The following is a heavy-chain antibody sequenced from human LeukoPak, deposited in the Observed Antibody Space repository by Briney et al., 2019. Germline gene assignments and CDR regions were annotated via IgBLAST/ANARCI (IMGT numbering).Heavy chain of an antibody. CDR1: GFTFSTYG. V-gene: IGHV3-30*02. CDR2: IRYDGSDT. Sequence: GGSLRLSRAASGFTFSTYGMHWVRQAPGKGLEWVAFIRYDGSDTYYADSVKGRFTISRDNSKNTLYLQMNSLRAEDTGVYYCAKVPSSSRYDASDIWGQGTMVTVSS. J-gene: IGHJ3*02. CDR3: AKVPSSSRYDASDI. D-gene: IGHD6-13*01.